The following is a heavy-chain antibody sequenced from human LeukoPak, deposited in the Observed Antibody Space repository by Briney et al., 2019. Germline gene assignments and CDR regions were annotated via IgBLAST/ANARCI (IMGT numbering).Heavy chain of an antibody. Sequence: SETLSLTCTVSGGSISSYYWSWIRQPPGKGLEWIGYIYYSGSTDYNPPLKSRVTISVDTSKNQFSLKLSSVTAADTAVYYCARSRIQLWWNRVFDYWGQGTLVTVSS. V-gene: IGHV4-59*01. J-gene: IGHJ4*02. CDR3: ARSRIQLWWNRVFDY. CDR2: IYYSGST. D-gene: IGHD5-18*01. CDR1: GGSISSYY.